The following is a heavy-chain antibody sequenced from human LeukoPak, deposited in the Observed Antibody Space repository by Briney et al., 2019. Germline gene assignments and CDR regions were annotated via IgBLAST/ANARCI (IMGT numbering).Heavy chain of an antibody. D-gene: IGHD1-26*01. V-gene: IGHV3-74*01. CDR3: ARDAATCNWFDP. J-gene: IGHJ5*02. Sequence: AESLTLSCAASGFTISSYWMHWLLQAPSPGLLWVSRINSDGSSTSYADSVKGRFTISRDNAKNTLYLQMNSLRAEDTAVYYCARDAATCNWFDPWGQGTLVTVSS. CDR1: GFTISSYW. CDR2: INSDGSST.